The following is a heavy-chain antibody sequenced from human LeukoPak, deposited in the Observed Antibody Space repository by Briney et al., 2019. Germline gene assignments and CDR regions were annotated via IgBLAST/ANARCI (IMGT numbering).Heavy chain of an antibody. J-gene: IGHJ5*02. Sequence: GASLQISCQGSGYSFTSYWIGWVRQMPGKGLEWMGIIYPGDSDTRYSPSFQGQVTISADKSISTAYLQWSSLKASGTAMYYCARRRLGYCSSTSCHNWFDPWGQGTLVTVSS. CDR3: ARRRLGYCSSTSCHNWFDP. V-gene: IGHV5-51*01. D-gene: IGHD2-2*01. CDR1: GYSFTSYW. CDR2: IYPGDSDT.